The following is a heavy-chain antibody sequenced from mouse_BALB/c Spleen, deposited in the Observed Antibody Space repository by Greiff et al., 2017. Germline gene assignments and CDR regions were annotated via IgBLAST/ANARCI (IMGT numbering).Heavy chain of an antibody. V-gene: IGHV5-9-4*01. CDR1: GFTFSSYA. J-gene: IGHJ3*01. CDR3: ARDPSDGAWFAY. D-gene: IGHD2-3*01. CDR2: ISSGGSYT. Sequence: EVKVEESGGGLVKPGGSLKLSCAASGFTFSSYAMSWVRQSPEKRLEWVAEISSGGSYTYYPDTVTGRFTISRDNAKNTLYLEMSSLRSEDTAMYYCARDPSDGAWFAYWGQGTLVTVSA.